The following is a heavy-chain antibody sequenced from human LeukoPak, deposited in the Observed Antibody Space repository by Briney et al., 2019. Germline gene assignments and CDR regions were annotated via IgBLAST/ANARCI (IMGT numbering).Heavy chain of an antibody. CDR1: GESVSSYNAA. Sequence: SQTLSLTCAISGESVSSYNAAWNWIRQSPSRGLEWLGRTYYRAKWDTDYAPSVQSRIAIKSDTSKNQVSLQLTSVTPDDTAVYYCARDGGGAWYFDSWGQGALVTVSS. J-gene: IGHJ4*02. D-gene: IGHD6-19*01. V-gene: IGHV6-1*01. CDR2: TYYRAKWDT. CDR3: ARDGGGAWYFDS.